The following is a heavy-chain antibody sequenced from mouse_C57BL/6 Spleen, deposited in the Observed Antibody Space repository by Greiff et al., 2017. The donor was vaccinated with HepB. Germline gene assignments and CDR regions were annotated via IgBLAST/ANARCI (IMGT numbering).Heavy chain of an antibody. Sequence: EVQLQQSGPVLVKPGASVKMSCKASGYTFTDYYMNWVKQSHGKSLEWIGVINPYNGGTSYNQKFKGKATLTVDKSSSTAYMELNSLTSEDSAVYYCARYELRSSSPFAYWGQGTLVTVSA. D-gene: IGHD1-1*01. J-gene: IGHJ3*01. V-gene: IGHV1-19*01. CDR3: ARYELRSSSPFAY. CDR1: GYTFTDYY. CDR2: INPYNGGT.